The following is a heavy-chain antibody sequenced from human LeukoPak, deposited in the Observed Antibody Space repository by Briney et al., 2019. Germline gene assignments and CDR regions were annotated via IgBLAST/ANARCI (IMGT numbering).Heavy chain of an antibody. CDR2: ISSSSSTE. CDR3: ARETSWYGIDY. Sequence: PGGSLRLSCAASGFTFSSYRMNWVRQAPGKGLEWVSDISSSSSTENYADSVKGRFTISRDNAKNSLYLQMNSLRAEDTAVYYCARETSWYGIDYWGQGTLVTVSS. V-gene: IGHV3-48*04. CDR1: GFTFSSYR. J-gene: IGHJ4*02. D-gene: IGHD6-13*01.